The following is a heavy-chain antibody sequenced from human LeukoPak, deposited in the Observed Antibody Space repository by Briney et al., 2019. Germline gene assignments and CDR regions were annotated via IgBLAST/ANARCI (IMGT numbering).Heavy chain of an antibody. Sequence: PGGSLRLSCAASGFTFSSYWMSWVRQAPGKGLEWVANIKQDGSEKYYVDSVKGRFTISRDNAKSSLYLQMNSLRAEDTAVYYCARTPSRVGATICYFDYWGQGTLVTVSS. D-gene: IGHD1-26*01. CDR1: GFTFSSYW. V-gene: IGHV3-7*01. CDR2: IKQDGSEK. J-gene: IGHJ4*02. CDR3: ARTPSRVGATICYFDY.